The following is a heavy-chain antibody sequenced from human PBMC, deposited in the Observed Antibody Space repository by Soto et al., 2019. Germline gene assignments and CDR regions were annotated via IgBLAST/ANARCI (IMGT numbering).Heavy chain of an antibody. V-gene: IGHV1-2*04. J-gene: IGHJ5*02. Sequence: QVQLVQSGAEVKKPGASVKVSCKASGYTFTGYYMHWVRQAPGQGLEWMGWINPNSGGTNYAQKFQGWVTMTRDTSISTAYMELSRLRSDDTAVYYCARGRRHPHCISTSCYVGWFDPWGQGTLVTVSS. CDR3: ARGRRHPHCISTSCYVGWFDP. D-gene: IGHD2-2*01. CDR2: INPNSGGT. CDR1: GYTFTGYY.